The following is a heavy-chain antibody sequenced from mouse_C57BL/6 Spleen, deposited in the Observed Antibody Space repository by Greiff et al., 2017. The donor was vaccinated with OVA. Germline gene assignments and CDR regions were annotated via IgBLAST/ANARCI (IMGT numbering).Heavy chain of an antibody. V-gene: IGHV5-9*01. CDR2: ISGGGGNT. CDR3: ARQADYYGSSYETWYFDV. CDR1: GFTFSSYT. D-gene: IGHD1-1*01. J-gene: IGHJ1*03. Sequence: EVMLVESGGGLVKPGGSLKLSCAASGFTFSSYTMSWVRQTPEKRLEWVATISGGGGNTYYPDSVKGRFTISRDNAKNTLYLQMSSLRSEDTALYYCARQADYYGSSYETWYFDVWGTGTTVTVSS.